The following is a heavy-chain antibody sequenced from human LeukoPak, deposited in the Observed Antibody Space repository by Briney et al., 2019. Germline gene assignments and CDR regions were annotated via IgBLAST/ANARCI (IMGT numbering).Heavy chain of an antibody. J-gene: IGHJ3*02. Sequence: PSETLSLTCAVYVGSFSGYYWTWIRQSPGKGLEWIGEINHSGSTNYNPSLKSRVTISVDTSKNQFSLKLSSVTAADTAVYYCARVGLYQPEVFDIWGQGTMVTVSS. CDR3: ARVGLYQPEVFDI. V-gene: IGHV4-34*01. D-gene: IGHD3-16*02. CDR2: INHSGST. CDR1: VGSFSGYY.